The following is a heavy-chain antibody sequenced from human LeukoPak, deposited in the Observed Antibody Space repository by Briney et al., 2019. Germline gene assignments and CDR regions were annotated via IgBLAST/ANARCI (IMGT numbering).Heavy chain of an antibody. CDR1: GYSFTSYW. CDR2: IFPGDSDT. Sequence: GESLRISCKGSGYSFTSYWIGWVRQRPGKGLEWMGIIFPGDSDTKYSPSFQGQVTISADKSISTAYLQWSSLKASDTAMYYCARLFGDPGGDYWGQGTLVTVSS. CDR3: ARLFGDPGGDY. D-gene: IGHD3-16*01. J-gene: IGHJ4*02. V-gene: IGHV5-51*01.